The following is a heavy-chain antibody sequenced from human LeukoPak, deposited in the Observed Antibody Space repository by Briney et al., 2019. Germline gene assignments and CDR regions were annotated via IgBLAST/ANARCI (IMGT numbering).Heavy chain of an antibody. CDR2: IWYDGSNK. D-gene: IGHD3-22*01. CDR3: ARDRDYDSSGYYYVFPFRDYYYGMDV. Sequence: GGSLRLSCAASGFTFSSYGMHWVRQAPGKGLEWVAVIWYDGSNKYYADSVKGRFTISRDNSKNTLYLQMNSLRAEDTAVYYCARDRDYDSSGYYYVFPFRDYYYGMDVWGQGTTVTVSS. J-gene: IGHJ6*02. CDR1: GFTFSSYG. V-gene: IGHV3-33*01.